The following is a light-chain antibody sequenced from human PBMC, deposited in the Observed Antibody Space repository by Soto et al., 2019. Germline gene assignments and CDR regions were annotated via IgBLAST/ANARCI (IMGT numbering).Light chain of an antibody. CDR3: SSYTSISTYV. CDR2: EVS. V-gene: IGLV2-14*01. CDR1: SSDVGGYNY. Sequence: QSALTQPASVSGSPGQSITISCTGTSSDVGGYNYVSWYQHHPGKAPRLMIYEVSNRPSGVSDRFSGSKSGNTASLTISGLLAEDEADYYCSSYTSISTYVFRTGTKLTVL. J-gene: IGLJ1*01.